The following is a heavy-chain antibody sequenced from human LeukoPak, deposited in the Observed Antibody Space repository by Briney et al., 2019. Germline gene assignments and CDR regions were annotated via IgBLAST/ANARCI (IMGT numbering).Heavy chain of an antibody. D-gene: IGHD2-2*01. Sequence: GGSLRLSCAASGFTFNMYGRNWVRQAPGKGLEWVAGISNDGTTKVYADSVKGRFTISRDSSKNSMYLQMNSLRAEDTAVYYCAKAAYCTSTSCHFSGYAQRPLDSWGQGTLVTVSS. J-gene: IGHJ4*02. CDR2: ISNDGTTK. CDR1: GFTFNMYG. CDR3: AKAAYCTSTSCHFSGYAQRPLDS. V-gene: IGHV3-30*18.